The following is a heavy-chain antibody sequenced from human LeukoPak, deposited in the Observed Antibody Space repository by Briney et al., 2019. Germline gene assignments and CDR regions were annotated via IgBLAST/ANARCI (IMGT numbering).Heavy chain of an antibody. CDR2: ISGGGSSI. V-gene: IGHV3-21*05. Sequence: GGSLRLSCAASGFTFSSYSMNWVRQAPGKGLEWVSYISGGGSSIYYADSVKGRFTISRDNAKNSLYLQMNSLRAEDTAVYYCAGPGSGSYTYWGQGTLVTVSS. J-gene: IGHJ4*02. CDR1: GFTFSSYS. CDR3: AGPGSGSYTY. D-gene: IGHD1-26*01.